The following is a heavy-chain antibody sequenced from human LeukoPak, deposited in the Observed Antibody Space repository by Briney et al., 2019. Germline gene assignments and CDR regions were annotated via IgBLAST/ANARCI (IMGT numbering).Heavy chain of an antibody. D-gene: IGHD2-2*01. J-gene: IGHJ3*02. CDR2: MNPNSGNT. V-gene: IGHV1-8*02. CDR3: ARLGYCSSTSCYGAFDI. Sequence: ASVKVSCKASGDTFIINDINWVRQATGQGLEWMGWMNPNSGNTGYAQKFQGRVTMTRNISITTAYMELRSLRSDDTAVYYCARLGYCSSTSCYGAFDIWGQGTMVTVSS. CDR1: GDTFIIND.